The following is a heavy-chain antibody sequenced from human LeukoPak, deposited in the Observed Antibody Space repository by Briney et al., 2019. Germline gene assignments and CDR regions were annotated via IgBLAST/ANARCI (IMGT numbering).Heavy chain of an antibody. Sequence: GGSLRLSCAASGFSFSSSPMSWVRQTPGKGLEWVSGISSSGGDTPYADSVKGRFTISRDNSRNTLYLQMNSLRVEDTAVYYCAKKNSGLHPLDFWGQGTLVTVSS. V-gene: IGHV3-23*01. D-gene: IGHD4-23*01. CDR1: GFSFSSSP. CDR2: ISSSGGDT. J-gene: IGHJ4*02. CDR3: AKKNSGLHPLDF.